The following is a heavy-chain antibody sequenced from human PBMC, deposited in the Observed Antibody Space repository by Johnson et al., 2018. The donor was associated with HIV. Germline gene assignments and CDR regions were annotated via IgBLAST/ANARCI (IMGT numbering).Heavy chain of an antibody. D-gene: IGHD2-2*01. CDR1: GFTFSSYG. Sequence: VQLVESGGGVVQPGRSLRLSCAASGFTFSSYGMHWVRQAPGKGLEWVAVISYHGSNKYYADSVKGRFTISRDNSKNTLYLQMNSLRAEDTAVYYWSRIVVVPAAQDNDAFDIGGQGTMVTVSS. V-gene: IGHV3-30*03. J-gene: IGHJ3*02. CDR2: ISYHGSNK. CDR3: SRIVVVPAAQDNDAFDI.